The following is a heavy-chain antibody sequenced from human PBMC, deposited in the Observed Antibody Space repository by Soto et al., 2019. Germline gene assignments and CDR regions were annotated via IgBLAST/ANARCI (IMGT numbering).Heavy chain of an antibody. Sequence: GASVKVSCKASGGTFSSYTISWVRQAPGQGLEWMGRIIPILGIANYAQKFQGRVTISADKSTSTAYMELSSLRSEDTAVYYCARMGNHDYSNYVNSWGQGTLVTVSS. D-gene: IGHD4-4*01. CDR1: GGTFSSYT. V-gene: IGHV1-69*02. CDR3: ARMGNHDYSNYVNS. J-gene: IGHJ4*02. CDR2: IIPILGIA.